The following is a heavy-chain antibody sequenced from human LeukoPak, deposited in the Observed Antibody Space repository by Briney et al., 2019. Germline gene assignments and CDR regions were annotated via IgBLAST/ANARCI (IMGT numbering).Heavy chain of an antibody. CDR3: ARDLGYSGFDWAP. V-gene: IGHV4-4*02. J-gene: IGHJ5*02. Sequence: SETLSLTCAVSGGSISSNNWWIWVRQSPEKGLEWIGEIYHDGSTNYNPSLKSRVTISMDKSKNQLSLKLNFVTAADTAVYYCARDLGYSGFDWAPWGQGTLVTVSS. CDR1: GGSISSNNW. D-gene: IGHD5-12*01. CDR2: IYHDGST.